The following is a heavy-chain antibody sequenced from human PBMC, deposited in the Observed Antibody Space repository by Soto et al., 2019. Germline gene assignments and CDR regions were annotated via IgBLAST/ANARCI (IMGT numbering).Heavy chain of an antibody. D-gene: IGHD2-15*01. J-gene: IGHJ4*02. V-gene: IGHV3-23*01. CDR1: GFSLNNFA. Sequence: PGGSLRLSCAASGFSLNNFAMTWVRQAPGKGLEWISGMSSSGDMTSYADSVKGRFTISRDNSKNTLYLQMNSLRAEDTAVYYCARELGYCSGGSCYANFDYWGQGTLVTVSS. CDR3: ARELGYCSGGSCYANFDY. CDR2: MSSSGDMT.